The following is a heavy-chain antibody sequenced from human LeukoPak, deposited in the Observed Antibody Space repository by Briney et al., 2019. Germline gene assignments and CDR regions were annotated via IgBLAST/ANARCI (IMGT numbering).Heavy chain of an antibody. Sequence: GTSVKVSCKASGFTFTSSAMQWVRQARGQRLEWIGWIVVGSGNTNYAQKFQERVTITRDMSTSTAYTELSSLRSEDTAVYYCAASIAVAGRFDYWGQGTLVTVSS. D-gene: IGHD6-19*01. J-gene: IGHJ4*02. CDR3: AASIAVAGRFDY. CDR2: IVVGSGNT. CDR1: GFTFTSSA. V-gene: IGHV1-58*02.